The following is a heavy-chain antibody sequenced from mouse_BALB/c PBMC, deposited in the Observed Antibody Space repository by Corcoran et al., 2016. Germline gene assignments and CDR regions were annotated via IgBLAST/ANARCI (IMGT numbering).Heavy chain of an antibody. J-gene: IGHJ4*01. Sequence: EVQLQQSGPELVKPGASVKMSCKASGYTFTSYVMHWVKQKPGQGLEWIGYINPYNDGTKYNEKFKGKATLTSDKSSSTAYMELSSLTSEDSAVYYCARNLDYGYDGAGPYAMDYWGQGTAVTVSS. CDR1: GYTFTSYV. V-gene: IGHV1S136*01. D-gene: IGHD2-2*01. CDR3: ARNLDYGYDGAGPYAMDY. CDR2: INPYNDGT.